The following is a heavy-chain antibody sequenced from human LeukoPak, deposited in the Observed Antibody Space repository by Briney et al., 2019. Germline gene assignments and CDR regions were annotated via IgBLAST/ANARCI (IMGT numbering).Heavy chain of an antibody. CDR2: TSGSGGST. CDR3: AKAENYYDSSGYYYDLRPYFDY. D-gene: IGHD3-22*01. J-gene: IGHJ4*02. CDR1: GFTFSSYA. Sequence: GGSLRLSCAASGFTFSSYAMSWVRQAPGKGLEWVSATSGSGGSTYYADSVKGRFTISRDNSKNTLNLQMNSLRAEDTAVYYCAKAENYYDSSGYYYDLRPYFDYWGQGTLVTVSS. V-gene: IGHV3-23*01.